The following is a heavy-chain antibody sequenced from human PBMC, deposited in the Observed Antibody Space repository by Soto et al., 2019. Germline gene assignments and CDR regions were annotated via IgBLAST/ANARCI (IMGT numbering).Heavy chain of an antibody. D-gene: IGHD3-3*02. CDR2: ISGSGGST. V-gene: IGHV3-23*01. Sequence: GGSLRLSCASSGFTFSSYAMSLVRQAPGKGLEWVSAISGSGGSTYYADSVKGRFTISRGNSKNTLYLQMNSLRAEDTAVYYCAKPIFGVVISGMDVWGQGTTVTVSS. CDR1: GFTFSSYA. J-gene: IGHJ6*02. CDR3: AKPIFGVVISGMDV.